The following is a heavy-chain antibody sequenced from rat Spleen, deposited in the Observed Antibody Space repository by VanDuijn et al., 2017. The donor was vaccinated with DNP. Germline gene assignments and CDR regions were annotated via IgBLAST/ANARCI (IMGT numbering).Heavy chain of an antibody. V-gene: IGHV5-25*01. CDR3: IRWNSGHFDY. D-gene: IGHD4-3*01. Sequence: EVQLAESGGGLVQPGRSLKLSCAASGFTFSNYDMAWVRQAPTKGLEWVASISPSGGSTDYRDSVKGRFTISRDNAKSTLYLQMNSLRSEDMATYYCIRWNSGHFDYWGQGVMVTVSS. CDR1: GFTFSNYD. CDR2: ISPSGGST. J-gene: IGHJ2*01.